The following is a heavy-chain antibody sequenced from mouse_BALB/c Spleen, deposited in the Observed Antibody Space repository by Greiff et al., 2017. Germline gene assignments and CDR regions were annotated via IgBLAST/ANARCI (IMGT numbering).Heavy chain of an antibody. CDR2: IDPANGNT. CDR3: ARHYYGYDWYFDV. Sequence: EVQLQQSGAELVKPGASVKLSCTASGFNIKDTYMHWVKQRPEQGLEWIGRIDPANGNTKYDPKFQGKATITAYTSSNTAYLQLSSLTSEDTAVYYCARHYYGYDWYFDVWGAGTTVTVSS. J-gene: IGHJ1*01. V-gene: IGHV14-3*02. CDR1: GFNIKDTY. D-gene: IGHD1-2*01.